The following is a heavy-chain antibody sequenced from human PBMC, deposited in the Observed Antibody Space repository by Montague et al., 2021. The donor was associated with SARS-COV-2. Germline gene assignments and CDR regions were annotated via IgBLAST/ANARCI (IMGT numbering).Heavy chain of an antibody. CDR3: ARGDHPQSGSWYFFDT. CDR1: GGSINYYY. J-gene: IGHJ4*02. Sequence: SETLSLTCTVSGGSINYYYWHWLWQSAAKGLEWIGRIYSSGNANYSPSLKSRVTMSVDTSQNQFSLKLNSLTAADTAVYYCARGDHPQSGSWYFFDTWGQGALVTVSS. V-gene: IGHV4-4*07. CDR2: IYSSGNA. D-gene: IGHD6-13*01.